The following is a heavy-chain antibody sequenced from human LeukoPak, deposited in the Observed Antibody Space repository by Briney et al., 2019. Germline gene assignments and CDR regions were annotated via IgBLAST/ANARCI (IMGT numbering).Heavy chain of an antibody. Sequence: PGGSLRLSCAASGFTFDDYAMHGVQQSPGKCLERVSGISWNSGSIGYADSVKVRFTISRDNAKNSLYLQMNSLRAEDTSFYFRAKDGIRYCSGGSCSHFDYWGQGTLVTVSS. CDR2: ISWNSGSI. CDR3: AKDGIRYCSGGSCSHFDY. J-gene: IGHJ4*02. V-gene: IGHV3-9*01. D-gene: IGHD2-15*01. CDR1: GFTFDDYA.